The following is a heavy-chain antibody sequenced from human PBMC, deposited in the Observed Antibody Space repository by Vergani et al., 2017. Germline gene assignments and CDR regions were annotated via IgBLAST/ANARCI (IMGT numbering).Heavy chain of an antibody. CDR3: ALGYCSSSSCYAPLNWFDP. CDR2: IYYSGST. Sequence: QVQLQESGPGLVKPSQTLSLTCTVSGGSISSGDYYWSWIRQPPGKGREWIGYIYYSGSTYYNPSLKSRVTISVDTSKNQFSLKLGSVTAADTAVYYCALGYCSSSSCYAPLNWFDPWGQGTLVTVSS. V-gene: IGHV4-30-4*01. J-gene: IGHJ5*02. D-gene: IGHD2-2*01. CDR1: GGSISSGDYY.